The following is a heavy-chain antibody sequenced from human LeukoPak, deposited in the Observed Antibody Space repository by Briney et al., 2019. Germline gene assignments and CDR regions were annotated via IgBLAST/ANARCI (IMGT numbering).Heavy chain of an antibody. CDR3: ARLWGYCSSTSCYWRNAFDY. J-gene: IGHJ4*02. CDR1: GGSFSGYY. Sequence: SETLSLTCAVSGGSFSGYYWSWIRQPPGKGLEWIGEINHSGSTNYNPSLKSRVTISVDTSKNQFSLKLSSVTAADTAVYYCARLWGYCSSTSCYWRNAFDYWGQGTLVTVSS. D-gene: IGHD2-2*01. V-gene: IGHV4-34*01. CDR2: INHSGST.